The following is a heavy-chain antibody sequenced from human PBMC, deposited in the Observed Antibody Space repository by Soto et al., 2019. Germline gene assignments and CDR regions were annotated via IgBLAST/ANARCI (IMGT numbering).Heavy chain of an antibody. CDR1: GFIFSDHF. CDR3: ARGAIGKDGILTGYSRFDF. Sequence: GGSLRLSCAASGFIFSDHFMSWIRQAPGKGLEWISYVSSRSTFTKYADSVKGRFTISRDNTKNSLYLQMSGLRAEDTAVYYCARGAIGKDGILTGYSRFDFWGQGTLVTVS. D-gene: IGHD3-9*01. V-gene: IGHV3-11*06. J-gene: IGHJ4*02. CDR2: VSSRSTFT.